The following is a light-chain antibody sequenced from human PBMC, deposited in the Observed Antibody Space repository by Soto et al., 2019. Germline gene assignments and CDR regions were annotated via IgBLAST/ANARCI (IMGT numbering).Light chain of an antibody. CDR3: QQYLSWT. J-gene: IGKJ1*01. V-gene: IGKV1-5*03. CDR1: QSISPW. Sequence: DIPMTQSPSTLSASVGDRVIITCRASQSISPWLAWYQQKPGKAPKLLIYEASVLESGVPSRFSGSGSGTQFTLTISSLQPDDFATYYCQQYLSWTFGQGTKVEIK. CDR2: EAS.